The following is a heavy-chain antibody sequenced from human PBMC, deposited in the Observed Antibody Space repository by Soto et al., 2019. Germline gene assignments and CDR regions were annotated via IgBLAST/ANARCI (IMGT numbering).Heavy chain of an antibody. V-gene: IGHV3-23*01. CDR2: IRGPAGYT. Sequence: EVQLLESGGGLIQPGGSLRLSCAVSGVTLSNYAMSWVRQAPGKGLEWVSTIRGPAGYTHYADSVKDRFSISRDSSKNTLFLQMDSLRAEDTALYYCAKSTYCTGDCYSKDFDSWGQGTLVTVSP. D-gene: IGHD2-21*02. CDR3: AKSTYCTGDCYSKDFDS. CDR1: GVTLSNYA. J-gene: IGHJ4*02.